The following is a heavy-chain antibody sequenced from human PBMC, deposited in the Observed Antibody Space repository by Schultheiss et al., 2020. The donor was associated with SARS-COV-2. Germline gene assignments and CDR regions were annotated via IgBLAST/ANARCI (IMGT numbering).Heavy chain of an antibody. V-gene: IGHV3-21*01. CDR1: GFTFSSYS. Sequence: GGSLRLSCAASGFTFSSYSMNWVRQAPGKGLEWVSSISSSSSYIYYADSVKGRFTISRDNAKNTLYLQMNSLRAEDTAVYYCARDDFHDYVWGSYRFFDYWGQGTLVTVSS. CDR3: ARDDFHDYVWGSYRFFDY. CDR2: ISSSSSYI. J-gene: IGHJ4*02. D-gene: IGHD3-16*02.